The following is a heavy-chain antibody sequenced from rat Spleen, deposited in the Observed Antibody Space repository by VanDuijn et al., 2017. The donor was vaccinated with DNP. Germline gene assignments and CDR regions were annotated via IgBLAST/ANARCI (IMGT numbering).Heavy chain of an antibody. J-gene: IGHJ1*01. Sequence: EVQLVESGGGLVQPGRSLELSCAASGFTFSDYNMAWVRQAPGKGLEWLGAITGSGGGTYYSGSVKGRFTISRDNAKNTLYLQMNSLRSEDTATYYCTRGAGSPYWSFDFWGPGTVVTVSS. CDR2: ITGSGGGT. CDR3: TRGAGSPYWSFDF. D-gene: IGHD5-1*01. V-gene: IGHV5-7*01. CDR1: GFTFSDYN.